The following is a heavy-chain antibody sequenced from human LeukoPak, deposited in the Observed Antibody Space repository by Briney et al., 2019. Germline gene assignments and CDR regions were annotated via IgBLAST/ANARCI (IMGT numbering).Heavy chain of an antibody. D-gene: IGHD4-17*01. V-gene: IGHV3-7*01. CDR3: ARAFSTTAFDY. Sequence: GGSLRLSCAASGFTFSSYWMTWVRQAPGKGLEWVANIKQDGSEKYYVDSVKGRFTISRDNAKKSLYLQMNSLRGDDTAVYYCARAFSTTAFDYWGQGALVTVSS. CDR1: GFTFSSYW. CDR2: IKQDGSEK. J-gene: IGHJ4*02.